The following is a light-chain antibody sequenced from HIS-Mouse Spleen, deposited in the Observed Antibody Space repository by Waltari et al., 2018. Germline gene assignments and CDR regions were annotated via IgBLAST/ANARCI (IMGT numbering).Light chain of an antibody. CDR2: EDS. CDR1: ALPKKY. CDR3: YSTDSSGNHRV. J-gene: IGLJ2*01. V-gene: IGLV3-10*01. Sequence: SYELTQPPSASVSPGQTARITCSGDALPKKYAYWYQQKSGQAPVLVIYEDSKRPSGIPERFSGSSSGTMATLTSSGAQVEDEADYYCYSTDSSGNHRVFGGGTKLTVL.